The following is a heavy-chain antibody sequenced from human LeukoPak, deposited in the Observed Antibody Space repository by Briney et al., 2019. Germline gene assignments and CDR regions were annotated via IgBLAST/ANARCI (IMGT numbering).Heavy chain of an antibody. CDR2: IYYSGST. CDR1: GGSISSSSYY. V-gene: IGHV4-39*01. D-gene: IGHD3-9*01. J-gene: IGHJ3*02. CDR3: ERAHFDTRGYPPTFDI. Sequence: SETLSLTCTVSGGSISSSSYYWGWIRQPPGKGLEWIGSIYYSGSTYYNPSLKSRVTISVDTSKNQFSLKLSSVTAADTAVYYCERAHFDTRGYPPTFDIWAKGKMVTVSS.